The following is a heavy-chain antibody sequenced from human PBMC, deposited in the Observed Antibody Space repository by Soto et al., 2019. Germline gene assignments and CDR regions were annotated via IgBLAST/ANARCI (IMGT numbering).Heavy chain of an antibody. CDR3: ARATGGFLVDY. Sequence: SETLSLTCAVSGYAISSGYYWGWIRQPPGKGLEWIGSIYHSGSTYYNPSLKSRVTISVDTSKNQFSLKLSSVTAADTAVYYCARATGGFLVDYWGQGTLVTVSS. CDR1: GYAISSGYY. V-gene: IGHV4-38-2*01. CDR2: IYHSGST. J-gene: IGHJ4*02. D-gene: IGHD2-8*02.